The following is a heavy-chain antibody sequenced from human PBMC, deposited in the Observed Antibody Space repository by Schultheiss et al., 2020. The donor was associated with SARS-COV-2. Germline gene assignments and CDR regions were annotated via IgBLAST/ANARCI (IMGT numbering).Heavy chain of an antibody. Sequence: SETLSLTCTVSGGSISSYYWTWIRQPAGKGLEWIGRIYSSGSTNYNPFLRSRVTISVDTSKNQFSLKLSSVTAADTAVYYCAREGGQQQLAGLDYWGQGTLVTVSS. D-gene: IGHD6-13*01. CDR3: AREGGQQQLAGLDY. CDR1: GGSISSYY. V-gene: IGHV4-4*07. J-gene: IGHJ4*02. CDR2: IYSSGST.